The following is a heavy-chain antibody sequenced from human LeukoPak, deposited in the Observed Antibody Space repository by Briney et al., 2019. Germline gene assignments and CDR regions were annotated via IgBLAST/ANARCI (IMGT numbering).Heavy chain of an antibody. D-gene: IGHD3-3*01. CDR1: GGSISSSSYY. CDR3: ARGFDYFDY. CDR2: IYTSGST. Sequence: SETLSLTCTVSGGSISSSSYYWSWIRQPAGKGLEWIGRIYTSGSTNYNPSLKSRVTISVDTSKNQFSLKLSSVTAADTAVYYCARGFDYFDYWGQGTLVTVSS. V-gene: IGHV4-61*02. J-gene: IGHJ4*02.